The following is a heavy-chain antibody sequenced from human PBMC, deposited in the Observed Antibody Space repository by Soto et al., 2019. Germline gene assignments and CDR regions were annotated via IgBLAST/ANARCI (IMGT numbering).Heavy chain of an antibody. J-gene: IGHJ3*02. CDR3: TLGRWSAEVFDI. Sequence: QVQLVQSGVEVKKPGSAVKVSCKASGGSFRTYTIFWVRQAPGQGLEWMGRIIPMFDIANYAQKFQGRVTFNADKTTGTVYMQMISPTSDDTAIYFCTLGRWSAEVFDIWGQGTFVPVSS. CDR1: GGSFRTYT. V-gene: IGHV1-69*02. CDR2: IIPMFDIA. D-gene: IGHD2-15*01.